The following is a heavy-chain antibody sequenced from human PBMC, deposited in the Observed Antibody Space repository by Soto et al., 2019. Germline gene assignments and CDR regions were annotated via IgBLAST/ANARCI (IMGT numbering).Heavy chain of an antibody. CDR3: AKVDY. Sequence: EVQLVESGGGLVQPGRSLRLSCAASGFTFDDYAMHWVRQAPGKGLEWVSGISWNSGSIGYADSVKGRLTISRDNAKNSLYLQMNSLRAEDTALYYCAKVDYWGQGTLVTVSS. V-gene: IGHV3-9*01. J-gene: IGHJ4*02. CDR1: GFTFDDYA. CDR2: ISWNSGSI.